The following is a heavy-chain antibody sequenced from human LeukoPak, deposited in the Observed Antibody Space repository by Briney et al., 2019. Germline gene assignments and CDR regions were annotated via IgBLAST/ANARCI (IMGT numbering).Heavy chain of an antibody. CDR2: INPNSGGT. Sequence: ASVKVSCKASGYTFTGYYMHWVRQAPGQGLEGMGWINPNSGGTNYAQKFQGRVTMTRDTSISTAYMELSRLRSDDTAVYYCARGTLGYCSSTSCYGAHYFDYWGQGTLVTVSS. J-gene: IGHJ4*02. D-gene: IGHD2-2*01. V-gene: IGHV1-2*02. CDR3: ARGTLGYCSSTSCYGAHYFDY. CDR1: GYTFTGYY.